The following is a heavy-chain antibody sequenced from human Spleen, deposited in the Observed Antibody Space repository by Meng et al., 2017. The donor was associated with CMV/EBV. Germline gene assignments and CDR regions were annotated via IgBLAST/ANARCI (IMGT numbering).Heavy chain of an antibody. Sequence: GESLKISCATSQFTFSSYAMTWVRQAPGKGLEWVSAISASADRTYYTDSVKGRFVISRDNSKNTVYLQMNSLRAEDTAVYYCAKGWTYCGGDCSPGGDYWGQGTLVTVSS. CDR1: QFTFSSYA. CDR2: ISASADRT. D-gene: IGHD2-21*01. V-gene: IGHV3-23*01. J-gene: IGHJ4*02. CDR3: AKGWTYCGGDCSPGGDY.